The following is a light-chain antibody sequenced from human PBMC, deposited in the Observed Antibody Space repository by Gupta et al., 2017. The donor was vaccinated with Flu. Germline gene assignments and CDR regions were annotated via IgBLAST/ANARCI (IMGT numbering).Light chain of an antibody. J-gene: IGKJ1*01. Sequence: DIQMTQSPSSLSASVGDRATITCRASQSISSYLNWYQQKPGKAPKLLIYAASSLQSGVPSRFSGSGSGTDFTLTISSLQPEDFATYYCQQSYSTPRTFGQETKVEIK. CDR2: AAS. CDR3: QQSYSTPRT. CDR1: QSISSY. V-gene: IGKV1-39*01.